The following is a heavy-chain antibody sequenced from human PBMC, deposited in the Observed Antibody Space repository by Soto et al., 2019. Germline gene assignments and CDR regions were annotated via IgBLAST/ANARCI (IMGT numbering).Heavy chain of an antibody. V-gene: IGHV3-30*03. D-gene: IGHD1-1*01. CDR3: AALTEGDQTTYMGFDP. CDR1: GFTFSSYG. Sequence: QVQLVESGGGVVQPGRSLRLSCAASGFTFSSYGMHWVRQAPGKGLEWVAVISYDGSNKYYADSVKGRFTISRDNSKNTLYLQMNSLRAEDTAVYYCAALTEGDQTTYMGFDPWGQGTLVTVSS. J-gene: IGHJ5*02. CDR2: ISYDGSNK.